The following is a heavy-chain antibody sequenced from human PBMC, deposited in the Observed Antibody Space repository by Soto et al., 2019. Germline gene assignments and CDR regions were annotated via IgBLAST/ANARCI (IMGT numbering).Heavy chain of an antibody. CDR1: GFTFSSYA. CDR3: ARDRSSWYGGRFDP. Sequence: GGSLRLSFAASGFTFSSYAMHWVRQAPGKGLEWVAVISYDGSNKYYADSVKGRFTISRDNSKNTLHLQMNSLRAGDTAVYYCARDRSSWYGGRFDPWGQGTLVTVSS. CDR2: ISYDGSNK. J-gene: IGHJ5*02. D-gene: IGHD6-13*01. V-gene: IGHV3-30-3*01.